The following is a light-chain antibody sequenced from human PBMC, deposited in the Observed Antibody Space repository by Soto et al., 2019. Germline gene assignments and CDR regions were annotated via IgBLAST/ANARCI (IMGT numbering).Light chain of an antibody. CDR2: GST. V-gene: IGLV1-40*01. J-gene: IGLJ2*01. CDR3: HSYDSSLTVVL. CDR1: NSNIGAGYD. Sequence: QSVLTQPPSVSGATGQRVIISCTGSNSNIGAGYDVNWYQQLPGLVPKLLIYGSTRRPSGVPERFSGSKSDTSASLAITGLQAEDEAHYYCHSYDSSLTVVLFGGGTKLTVL.